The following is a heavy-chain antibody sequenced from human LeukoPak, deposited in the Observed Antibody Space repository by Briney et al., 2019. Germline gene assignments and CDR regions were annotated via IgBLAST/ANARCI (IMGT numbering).Heavy chain of an antibody. D-gene: IGHD5-12*01. CDR3: ARDRPGYSGYRSKDPIDY. Sequence: SESLSLTCTVSGGSISSSSYYWGWIRQPPGKGLEWIGSIYYSGSTYYNPSLKSRVTISVDTSKNQFSLKLSSVTAADTAVYYCARDRPGYSGYRSKDPIDYWGQGTLVTVSS. V-gene: IGHV4-39*07. CDR2: IYYSGST. J-gene: IGHJ4*02. CDR1: GGSISSSSYY.